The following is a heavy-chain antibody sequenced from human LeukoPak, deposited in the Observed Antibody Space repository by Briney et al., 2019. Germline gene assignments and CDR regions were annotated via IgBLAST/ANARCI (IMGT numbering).Heavy chain of an antibody. V-gene: IGHV3-23*01. J-gene: IGHJ6*02. CDR1: GFTFSTYA. CDR2: VRGSGTDT. CDR3: AREKIADYYGMDV. Sequence: GGSLRLSCAASGFTFSTYAMSWVRQAPGKGLEWVSAVRGSGTDTYYADSVKGRFTISRDNSKNTLYLQMNSLRAEDTAVYYCAREKIADYYGMDVWGQGTTVTVSS.